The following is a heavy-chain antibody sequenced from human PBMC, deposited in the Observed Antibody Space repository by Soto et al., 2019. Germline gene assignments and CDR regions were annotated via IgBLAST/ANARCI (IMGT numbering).Heavy chain of an antibody. CDR3: ARSPTHDFWSGYYVDY. D-gene: IGHD3-3*01. V-gene: IGHV1-18*01. J-gene: IGHJ4*02. CDR1: GYTFTSYG. CDR2: ISAYNGNT. Sequence: ASVKVSCKASGYTFTSYGISWVRQAPGQGLEWMGWISAYNGNTNYAQKLQGRVTMTTDTSTSTAYMELRSLRSDDTAVYYCARSPTHDFWSGYYVDYWGQGTLVTVSS.